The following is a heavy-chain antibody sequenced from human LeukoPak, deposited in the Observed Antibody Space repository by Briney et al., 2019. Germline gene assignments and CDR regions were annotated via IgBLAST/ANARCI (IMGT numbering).Heavy chain of an antibody. CDR1: GGSFSGYY. J-gene: IGHJ4*02. V-gene: IGHV4-34*01. D-gene: IGHD3-22*01. CDR2: INDSGST. CDR3: ARVIDYDSSGYYLGY. Sequence: SETLSLTCAVYGGSFSGYYWSWIRQPPGKGLEWIGEINDSGSTSCSPSLKSRVSVSVDTSKNQFSLKLSSVTAADTAVYYCARVIDYDSSGYYLGYWGQGTRVTVSS.